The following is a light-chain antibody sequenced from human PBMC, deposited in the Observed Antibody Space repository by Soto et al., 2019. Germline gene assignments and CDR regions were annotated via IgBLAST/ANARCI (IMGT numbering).Light chain of an antibody. V-gene: IGKV1-9*01. CDR2: AAS. CDR1: QDIAIY. J-gene: IGKJ4*01. CDR3: QQLRMYPST. Sequence: IQFAQFPTSLSASVGDRVTISFRASQDIAIYLAWYQQKPGEAPKLLIYAASTLYGGVPSRFSGSGSGTDFALTITSLQAEDFATYYCQQLRMYPSTFGGGTKVDIK.